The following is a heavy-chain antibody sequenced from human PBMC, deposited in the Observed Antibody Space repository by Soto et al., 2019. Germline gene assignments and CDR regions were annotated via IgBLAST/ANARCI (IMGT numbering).Heavy chain of an antibody. D-gene: IGHD6-19*01. Sequence: ASVKVSCKASGGTFSSYAISWVRQAPGQGLEWMGGIIPIFGTANYAQKFQGRVTITADESTGTAYMELSSLRSEDTAVYYCAREGSMYSSGWSPSYYGMDVWGQGTTVTVSS. CDR1: GGTFSSYA. CDR3: AREGSMYSSGWSPSYYGMDV. J-gene: IGHJ6*02. V-gene: IGHV1-69*13. CDR2: IIPIFGTA.